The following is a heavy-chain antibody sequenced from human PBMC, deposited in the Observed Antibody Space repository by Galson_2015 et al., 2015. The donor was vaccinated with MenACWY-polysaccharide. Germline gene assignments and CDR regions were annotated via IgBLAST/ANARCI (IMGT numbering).Heavy chain of an antibody. V-gene: IGHV3-74*01. J-gene: IGHJ4*02. CDR1: RFTFSSYW. CDR3: ARAGDCGSTSCYTDY. CDR2: IKSDGNST. D-gene: IGHD2-2*02. Sequence: SLRLSCAASRFTFSSYWMHWVRQAPGKGLVWVSRIKSDGNSTSYADSVRGRFTISRDNAKNTLYLQMNSLRAEDTAIYYCARAGDCGSTSCYTDYWSQGTLVTVSS.